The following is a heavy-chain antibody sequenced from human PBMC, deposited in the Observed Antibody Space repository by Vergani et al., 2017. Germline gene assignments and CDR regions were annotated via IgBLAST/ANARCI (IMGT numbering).Heavy chain of an antibody. CDR3: ARDWSFPPGYYGMDV. D-gene: IGHD1-26*01. Sequence: EVQLVETGGGLIQPGGSLRLSCAASGFTVSSNYMSWVRQAPGKGLEWVSVIYSGGSTYYADSVKGRFTISRDNSKNTLYLQMNSLRAEDTAVYYCARDWSFPPGYYGMDVWGQGTTVTVSS. CDR1: GFTVSSNY. CDR2: IYSGGST. V-gene: IGHV3-53*02. J-gene: IGHJ6*02.